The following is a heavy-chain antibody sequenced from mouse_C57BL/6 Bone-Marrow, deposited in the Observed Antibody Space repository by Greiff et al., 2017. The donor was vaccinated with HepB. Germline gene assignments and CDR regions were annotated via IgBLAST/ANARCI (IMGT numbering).Heavy chain of an antibody. D-gene: IGHD2-14*01. Sequence: QVQLQQPGAELVKPGASVKLSCKASGYTFTSYWMHWVKQRPGQGLEWIGMIHPNSGSTNYNEKFKSKATLTVDKSSSTAYMQLSSLTSEDSAVYYCSSEYYRQRFAYWGQGTLVTVSA. CDR2: IHPNSGST. V-gene: IGHV1-64*01. J-gene: IGHJ3*01. CDR1: GYTFTSYW. CDR3: SSEYYRQRFAY.